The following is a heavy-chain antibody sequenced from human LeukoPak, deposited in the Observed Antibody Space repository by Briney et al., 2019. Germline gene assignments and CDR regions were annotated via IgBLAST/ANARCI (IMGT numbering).Heavy chain of an antibody. V-gene: IGHV1-46*01. D-gene: IGHD3-22*01. CDR1: GYTFTSYY. CDR2: INPSGGST. J-gene: IGHJ4*02. Sequence: ASVKVSCKASGYTFTSYYMHWVRQAPGQGLEWMGIINPSGGSTSYAQKFQGRVTMTRDMPTSTVYMELSSLRSEDTAVYYCALSSGYFRSFDYWGQGTLVTVSS. CDR3: ALSSGYFRSFDY.